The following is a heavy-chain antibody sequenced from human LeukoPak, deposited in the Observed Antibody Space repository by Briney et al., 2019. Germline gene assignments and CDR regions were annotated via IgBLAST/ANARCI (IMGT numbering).Heavy chain of an antibody. J-gene: IGHJ5*02. D-gene: IGHD2-8*01. CDR1: GFTFSSYA. CDR3: ARSPLYYSREALRGFDP. V-gene: IGHV3-23*01. Sequence: GGSLRLSCAASGFTFSSYAMSWVRQAPGKGLEGVSAISGSGGSTYYADSVKGRFTISRDNSKNTLYLQMNSLRAEDTAVYYCARSPLYYSREALRGFDPWGQGTLVTVSS. CDR2: ISGSGGST.